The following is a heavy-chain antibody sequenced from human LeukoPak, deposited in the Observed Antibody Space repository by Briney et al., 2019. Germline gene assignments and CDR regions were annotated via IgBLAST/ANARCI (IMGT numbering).Heavy chain of an antibody. CDR3: ARDFWSGYSHWYFDL. Sequence: PSETLSLTCTVSGGSISSGDYYWSWIRQPPGKGLEWIGYIYYSGSTYYNPSLKSRVTISVDTSKNQFSLKLTSVTAADTAVYYCARDFWSGYSHWYFDLWAVAPWSLSPQ. CDR2: IYYSGST. V-gene: IGHV4-30-4*08. D-gene: IGHD3-3*01. CDR1: GGSISSGDYY. J-gene: IGHJ2*01.